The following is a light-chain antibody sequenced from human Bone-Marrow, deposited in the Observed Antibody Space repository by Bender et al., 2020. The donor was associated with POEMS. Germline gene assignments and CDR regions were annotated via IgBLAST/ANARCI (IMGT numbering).Light chain of an antibody. J-gene: IGLJ2*01. CDR1: SSDVGTYNL. CDR3: GSYASSATLVV. Sequence: QSALAQPASVSGSPGQSITISCTGASSDVGTYNLVSWYQQHPGKAPKLMIYEGSKRPSGVSNRFSGSKSGNTASLTISGLQAEDEAEYYCGSYASSATLVVFGGGTKLTVL. V-gene: IGLV2-14*02. CDR2: EGS.